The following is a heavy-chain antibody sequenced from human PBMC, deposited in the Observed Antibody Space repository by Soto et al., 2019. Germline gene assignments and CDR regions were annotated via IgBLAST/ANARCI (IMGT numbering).Heavy chain of an antibody. J-gene: IGHJ5*02. Sequence: EGSLRLSCAASGFTFSSYGMHWVRQAPGKGLEWVAVIWYDGSNKYYADSVKGRFTISRDNSKNTLYLQMNSLRAEDTAVYYCQRAQRTKQMVGSMWFAPWGQGNLVNVSS. CDR1: GFTFSSYG. CDR3: QRAQRTKQMVGSMWFAP. V-gene: IGHV3-33*01. CDR2: IWYDGSNK. D-gene: IGHD6-13*01.